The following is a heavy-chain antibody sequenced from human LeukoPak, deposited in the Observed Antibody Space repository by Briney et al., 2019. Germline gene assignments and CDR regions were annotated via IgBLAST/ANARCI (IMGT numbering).Heavy chain of an antibody. V-gene: IGHV3-23*01. CDR2: TNSGGATT. CDR3: AKQSYARSLGE. J-gene: IGHJ4*02. D-gene: IGHD2-8*01. CDR1: GFPFIDFS. Sequence: RSGGSLRLSCATSGFPFIDFSMGWARQAPGKGLEWISTTNSGGATTDYAESVKGRFTISRDNSKNILYLQMSSLRVEDTAMYYCAKQSYARSLGEGGPGTLVTVST.